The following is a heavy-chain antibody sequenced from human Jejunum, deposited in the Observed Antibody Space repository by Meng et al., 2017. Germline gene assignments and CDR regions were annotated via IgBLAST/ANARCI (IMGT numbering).Heavy chain of an antibody. J-gene: IGHJ4*02. CDR1: GFTFSTYG. D-gene: IGHD1-1*01. V-gene: IGHV3-23*01. CDR3: VKGGTGYYFDS. Sequence: GGSLRLSCSASGFTFSTYGMGWVRQAPGKGLTWVSVLSSSGAGTYYADSVKGRFTISRDNSKNTVYLQINSLRGDDTAIYYCVKGGTGYYFDSWGQGTLVTVSS. CDR2: LSSSGAGT.